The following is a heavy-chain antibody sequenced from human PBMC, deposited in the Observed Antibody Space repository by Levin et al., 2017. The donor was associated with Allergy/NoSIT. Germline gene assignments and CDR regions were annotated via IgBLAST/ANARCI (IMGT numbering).Heavy chain of an antibody. CDR1: GYSFTTYW. V-gene: IGHV5-51*01. J-gene: IGHJ4*02. CDR2: IYPGDSDT. D-gene: IGHD3-10*01. Sequence: GESLKISCKGSGYSFTTYWIGWVRQMPGKDLEWMGIIYPGDSDTRYSPSFQGQVTISADKSISTAYLQWSSLKASDTAMYYCARQGRDIGSGSYYKLTGWGSFDYWGQGTLVTVSS. CDR3: ARQGRDIGSGSYYKLTGWGSFDY.